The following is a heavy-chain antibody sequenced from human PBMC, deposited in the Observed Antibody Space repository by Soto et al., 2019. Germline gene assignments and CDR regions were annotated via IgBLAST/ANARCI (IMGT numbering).Heavy chain of an antibody. D-gene: IGHD5-18*01. CDR1: GFTFSSYA. V-gene: IGHV3-23*01. CDR2: ISGSGANT. J-gene: IGHJ4*02. Sequence: EVQLLESGGGLVQPGGSLRLSCAASGFTFSSYAMSWVRQAPGTGLEWVSAISGSGANTYYSDSVKGRFTISRDNSKNTLYMQMNSLRAEDSAMYYCVRERSGYSYVDSWGQGTLVTVSS. CDR3: VRERSGYSYVDS.